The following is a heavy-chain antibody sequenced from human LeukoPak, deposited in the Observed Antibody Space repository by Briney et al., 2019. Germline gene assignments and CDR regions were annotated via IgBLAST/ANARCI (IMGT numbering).Heavy chain of an antibody. V-gene: IGHV3-21*01. CDR2: ISGSSRHK. D-gene: IGHD6-13*01. CDR3: ARTANFAAGYYIDY. CDR1: GSTFSSYT. J-gene: IGHJ4*02. Sequence: PGGSLRLSCAASGSTFSSYTMNWVRQAPGKGLEWVSSISGSSRHKYYADSVKGRFTISRDNAKNSLYLQMNSLRAEDTAMYYCARTANFAAGYYIDYWGQGTLVTVSS.